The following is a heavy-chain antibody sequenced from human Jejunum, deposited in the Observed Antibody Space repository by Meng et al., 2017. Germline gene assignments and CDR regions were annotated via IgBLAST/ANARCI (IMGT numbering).Heavy chain of an antibody. V-gene: IGHV3-23*01. CDR3: AKGQYQIEDF. J-gene: IGHJ4*02. Sequence: GESLKISCRASGFTFASFAMTWLRQAPGKGLEWVSSIRTSGNTYYADSVKGRFSISRDDSQNTLFLQMSSLGADDTAVYYCAKGQYQIEDFWGQGTLVTVSS. D-gene: IGHD2-2*01. CDR1: GFTFASFA. CDR2: IRTSGNT.